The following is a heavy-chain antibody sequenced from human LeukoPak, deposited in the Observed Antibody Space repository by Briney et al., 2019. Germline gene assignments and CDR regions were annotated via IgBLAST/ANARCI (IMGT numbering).Heavy chain of an antibody. CDR1: GFTVSSNY. D-gene: IGHD4-17*01. CDR3: AKDRDYYGDYGALFYY. J-gene: IGHJ4*02. V-gene: IGHV3-23*01. CDR2: ISGSGGST. Sequence: PGGSLRLSCAASGFTVSSNYMSWVRQAPGKGLEWVSAISGSGGSTYYADSVKGRFTISRDNSKNTLYLQMNSLRAEDTAVYYCAKDRDYYGDYGALFYYWGQGTLVTVSS.